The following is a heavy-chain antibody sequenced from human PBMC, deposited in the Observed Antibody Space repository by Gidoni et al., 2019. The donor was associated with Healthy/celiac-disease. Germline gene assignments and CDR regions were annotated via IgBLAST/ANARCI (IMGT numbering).Heavy chain of an antibody. Sequence: QVQLQQSGPGLVKPSQTLSLTCAISGDTVSTNSAAWNWIRQSPARGLECLGRTYYRSKWYNDYAVSVKSRITSNPDTSKNQFSLQLNSVTPEDTAVYYCARDGPIYCSGGSCYYEIDYWGQGTLVTVSS. CDR3: ARDGPIYCSGGSCYYEIDY. CDR1: GDTVSTNSAA. J-gene: IGHJ4*02. CDR2: TYYRSKWYN. D-gene: IGHD2-15*01. V-gene: IGHV6-1*01.